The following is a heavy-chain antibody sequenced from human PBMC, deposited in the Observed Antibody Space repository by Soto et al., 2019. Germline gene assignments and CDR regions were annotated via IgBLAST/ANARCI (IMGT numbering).Heavy chain of an antibody. V-gene: IGHV3-30*18. J-gene: IGHJ4*02. D-gene: IGHD6-19*01. Sequence: QVQLVESGGGVVQPGRSLRLSCAASGFAFSGYAMHWVRQAPGKGLEWVALISKDGTYEKYADSVKGRFTISRDNSRHTLHVQMNSLRPDDTAVYYCVKEDEDGRYGHFDYWGQGILVTVSS. CDR2: ISKDGTYE. CDR3: VKEDEDGRYGHFDY. CDR1: GFAFSGYA.